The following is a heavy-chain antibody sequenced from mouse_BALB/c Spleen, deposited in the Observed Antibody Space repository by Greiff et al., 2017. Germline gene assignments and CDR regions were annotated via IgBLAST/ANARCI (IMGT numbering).Heavy chain of an antibody. CDR3: TRFYDYNYYAMDY. J-gene: IGHJ4*01. D-gene: IGHD2-4*01. V-gene: IGHV1-5*01. CDR2: IYPGNSDT. CDR1: GYTFTSYW. Sequence: EVQRVESGTVLARPGASVKMSCKASGYTFTSYWMHWVKQRPGQGLEWIGAIYPGNSDTSYNQKFKGKAKLTAVTSTSTAYMELSSLTNEDSAVYYCTRFYDYNYYAMDYWGQGTSVTVSS.